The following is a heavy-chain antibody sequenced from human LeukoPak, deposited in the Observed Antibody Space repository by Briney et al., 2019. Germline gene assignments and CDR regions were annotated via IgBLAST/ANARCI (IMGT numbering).Heavy chain of an antibody. CDR1: GDSISNHY. D-gene: IGHD6-19*01. CDR2: IYYSGST. Sequence: SETLSLTCTVSGDSISNHYWSWIRQPPGKGLEWIGYIYYSGSTNFNPSLKSRVTISVDTSKNQFSLKLSSVTAADTAVYYCARGVRVAVAYDYWGQGTLVTVSS. J-gene: IGHJ4*02. V-gene: IGHV4-59*08. CDR3: ARGVRVAVAYDY.